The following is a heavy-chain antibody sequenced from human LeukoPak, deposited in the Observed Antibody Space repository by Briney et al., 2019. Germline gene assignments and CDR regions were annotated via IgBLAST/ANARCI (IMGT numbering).Heavy chain of an antibody. Sequence: PGGSLRLSCAASGFTFSSYGMHWVRQAPGKGLEWVAVISYDGSNKYYADSVKGRFTIPRDNSKNTVYLQMNSLRAEDTAVYYCAKHGLPLVVISAPLDYWGQGTLVTVAS. V-gene: IGHV3-30*18. CDR2: ISYDGSNK. J-gene: IGHJ4*02. D-gene: IGHD2-15*01. CDR1: GFTFSSYG. CDR3: AKHGLPLVVISAPLDY.